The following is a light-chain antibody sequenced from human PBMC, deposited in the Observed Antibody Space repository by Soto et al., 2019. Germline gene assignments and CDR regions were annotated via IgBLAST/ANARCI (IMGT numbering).Light chain of an antibody. CDR2: AAS. CDR1: QSISRY. CDR3: QQNYRATPWA. J-gene: IGKJ1*01. Sequence: DIQMTQSPSSLSAYVGDRITITCRASQSISRYLNWYQHKPGKAPKLLINAASSLERGVPSRFSGGGSGTDFTLNISSLQPDDFATYYCQQNYRATPWAFGQGTKVDI. V-gene: IGKV1-39*01.